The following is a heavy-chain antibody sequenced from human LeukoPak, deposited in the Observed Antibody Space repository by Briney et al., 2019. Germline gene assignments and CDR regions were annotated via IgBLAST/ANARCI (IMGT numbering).Heavy chain of an antibody. D-gene: IGHD6-13*01. V-gene: IGHV3-30*02. CDR1: GFTFSSYG. CDR2: IRYDGSNK. J-gene: IGHJ3*02. Sequence: PGGSLRLSCAASGFTFSSYGMHWVRQAPGKGLEWVAFIRYDGSNKYYADSVKGRFTISRDNSKNTLYLQMNSLRAEDTAVYFCAKRDYSSSWYGAFDIWGQGTMVTVSS. CDR3: AKRDYSSSWYGAFDI.